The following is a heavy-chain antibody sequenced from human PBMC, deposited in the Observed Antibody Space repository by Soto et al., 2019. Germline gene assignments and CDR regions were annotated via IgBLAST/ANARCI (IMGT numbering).Heavy chain of an antibody. J-gene: IGHJ4*02. V-gene: IGHV3-72*01. CDR2: IRNRPNSYTT. Sequence: GGSLRLSCAASGFTFSDHYMDGVRQAPGKGLEWVGRIRNRPNSYTTQYAASVKGRFAVLRDDSENLVYLQMNDLKTEDTAVYYCVRDPGRGFYFDYWGQGAQVTVSS. CDR3: VRDPGRGFYFDY. CDR1: GFTFSDHY.